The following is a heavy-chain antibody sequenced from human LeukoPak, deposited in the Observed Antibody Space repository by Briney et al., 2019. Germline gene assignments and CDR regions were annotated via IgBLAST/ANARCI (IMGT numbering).Heavy chain of an antibody. CDR1: GYTLTELS. J-gene: IGHJ4*02. V-gene: IGHV1-24*01. D-gene: IGHD3-22*01. CDR3: ATVNYYDSSDTLDY. Sequence: ASVKVSCKVSGYTLTELSMHWVRQAPGKGLEWMGGFDPEDGETIYAQKFQGRVTMTEDTSTDTAYMELSSLRPEDTAVYYCATVNYYDSSDTLDYWGQGTLVTVSS. CDR2: FDPEDGET.